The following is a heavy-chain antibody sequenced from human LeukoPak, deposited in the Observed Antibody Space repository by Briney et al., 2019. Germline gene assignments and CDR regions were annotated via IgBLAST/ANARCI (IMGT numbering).Heavy chain of an antibody. CDR3: AREVRLLSY. Sequence: NPGGSLRLSCAASGFIVSDYYMSWIRQAPGKGLEWISYISNSGSTIYYADSVKGRFTLSRDNAKNSLYLQMNSLRAEDTAVYYCAREVRLLSYWGQGTLVTVSS. V-gene: IGHV3-11*01. CDR2: ISNSGSTI. D-gene: IGHD2/OR15-2a*01. J-gene: IGHJ4*02. CDR1: GFIVSDYY.